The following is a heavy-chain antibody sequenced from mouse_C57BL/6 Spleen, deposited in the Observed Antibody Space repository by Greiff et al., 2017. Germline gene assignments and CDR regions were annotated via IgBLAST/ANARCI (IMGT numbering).Heavy chain of an antibody. V-gene: IGHV1-54*01. Sequence: QVQLQQSGAELVRPGTSVKVSCKASGYAFTNYLIEWVKQRPGQGLEWIGVINPGSGGTNYNEKFKGKATLTADKSSSTAYMQLSSLTSEDSAVYFCARDDGSSWFAYWGQGTLVTVSA. CDR3: ARDDGSSWFAY. CDR2: INPGSGGT. CDR1: GYAFTNYL. D-gene: IGHD1-1*01. J-gene: IGHJ3*01.